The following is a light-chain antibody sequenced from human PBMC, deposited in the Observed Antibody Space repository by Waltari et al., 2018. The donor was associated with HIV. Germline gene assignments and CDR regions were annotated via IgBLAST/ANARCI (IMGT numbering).Light chain of an antibody. CDR3: AAWDDSLNGRI. CDR1: NSNIGSNT. CDR2: LNN. J-gene: IGLJ2*01. V-gene: IGLV1-44*01. Sequence: QSVLTQPPSASGPPGQRVTISCSGSNSNIGSNTVSWFQQLPGTAPKLLIYLNNLRPSGVPDRISGSKSGTSASLAISGLQSEDEAHYYCAAWDDSLNGRIFGGGTKLTVL.